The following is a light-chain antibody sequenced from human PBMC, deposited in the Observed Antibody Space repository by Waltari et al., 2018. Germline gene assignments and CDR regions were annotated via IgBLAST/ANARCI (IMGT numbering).Light chain of an antibody. V-gene: IGKV3D-15*01. CDR2: GAS. CDR1: QSVSSN. CDR3: QQYNNWPPYT. Sequence: ETVITQSPATLSVSPGERATLSCRASQSVSSNLAWYQQKPGQAPRLLIYGASTRATGIPARFSGSGSETEFTLTISSLQSEDFAVYYCQQYNNWPPYTFGQGTKLEI. J-gene: IGKJ2*01.